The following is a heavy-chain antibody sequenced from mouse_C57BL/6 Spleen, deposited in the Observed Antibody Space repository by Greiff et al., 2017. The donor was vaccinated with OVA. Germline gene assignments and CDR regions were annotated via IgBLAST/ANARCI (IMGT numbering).Heavy chain of an antibody. CDR2: INPSTGGT. Sequence: EVHLVESGPELVKPGASVKISCKASGYSFTGYYMNWVKQSPEKSLEWIGEINPSTGGTTYNQKFKAKATLTVDKSSSTAYMQLKSLTSEDSAVYYCASYYGTPYYFDYWGQGTTLTVSS. J-gene: IGHJ2*01. V-gene: IGHV1-42*01. D-gene: IGHD1-1*01. CDR3: ASYYGTPYYFDY. CDR1: GYSFTGYY.